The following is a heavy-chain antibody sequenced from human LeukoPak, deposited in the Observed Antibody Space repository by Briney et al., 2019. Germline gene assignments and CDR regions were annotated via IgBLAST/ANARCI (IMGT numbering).Heavy chain of an antibody. CDR2: FDPEDGET. CDR1: GYTLTELS. Sequence: ASVKVSCKVSGYTLTELSMHWVRQAPGKGLEWMGGFDPEDGETIYAQKFQGRVTMTEDTSTDTAYMELSSLRSEDTAVYYCATDAGYCSGGSCYGGYYYGMDVWGQGTTVTVSS. D-gene: IGHD2-15*01. J-gene: IGHJ6*02. CDR3: ATDAGYCSGGSCYGGYYYGMDV. V-gene: IGHV1-24*01.